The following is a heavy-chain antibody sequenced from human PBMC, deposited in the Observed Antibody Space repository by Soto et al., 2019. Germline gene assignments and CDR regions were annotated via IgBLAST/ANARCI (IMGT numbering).Heavy chain of an antibody. V-gene: IGHV4-59*01. CDR3: ARSPTVFRRFAP. Sequence: SETLSLTCTVSGGSISSYYWSWIRQPPGRGLEWIGYIYYSGSTNYNPSLKSRVTISVDTSKNQFSLKLSSVTAADTAVYYCARSPTVFRRFAPWGQGTLVTVSS. CDR2: IYYSGST. CDR1: GGSISSYY. J-gene: IGHJ5*02.